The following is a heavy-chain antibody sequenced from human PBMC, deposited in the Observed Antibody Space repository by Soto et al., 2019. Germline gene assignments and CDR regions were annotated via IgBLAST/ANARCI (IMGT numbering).Heavy chain of an antibody. V-gene: IGHV1-69*13. CDR1: GGTFSSYA. CDR2: IIPIFGTA. J-gene: IGHJ5*02. CDR3: ASEPSPYYYGSGSYTTNWFDP. D-gene: IGHD3-10*01. Sequence: ASVKVSCKASGGTFSSYAISWVRQAPGQGLEWMGGIIPIFGTANYAQKFQGRVTITADESTSTAYMELSSLRSEDTAVYYCASEPSPYYYGSGSYTTNWFDPWGQGTLVTVSS.